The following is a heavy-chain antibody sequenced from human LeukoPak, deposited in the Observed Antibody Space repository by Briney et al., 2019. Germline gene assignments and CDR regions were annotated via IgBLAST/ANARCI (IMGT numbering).Heavy chain of an antibody. D-gene: IGHD3-22*01. CDR2: IYPGDSDT. Sequence: GESLKISCKGSGYSFTGYWIGWVRQMPGKGLEWMGIIYPGDSDTRYSPSFQGQVTISADKSISTAYLQWSSLKASDTAMYYCARGVVVIIKTRKNPGWFDPWGQGTLVTVSS. CDR1: GYSFTGYW. J-gene: IGHJ5*02. V-gene: IGHV5-51*01. CDR3: ARGVVVIIKTRKNPGWFDP.